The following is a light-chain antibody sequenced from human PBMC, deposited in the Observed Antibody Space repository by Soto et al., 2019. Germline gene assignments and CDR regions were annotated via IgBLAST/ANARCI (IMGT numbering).Light chain of an antibody. CDR3: QSYDSSLSGVV. CDR2: GNI. V-gene: IGLV1-40*01. J-gene: IGLJ2*01. CDR1: SSNIGAGYD. Sequence: QLVLTQPPSMSGAPGQRVTISCTGSSSNIGAGYDVHWYQQLPGTAPKLLIYGNINRPSGVPDRFSGSKSGTSASLAITGLQAEDEADYYCQSYDSSLSGVVFGGGTKLTVL.